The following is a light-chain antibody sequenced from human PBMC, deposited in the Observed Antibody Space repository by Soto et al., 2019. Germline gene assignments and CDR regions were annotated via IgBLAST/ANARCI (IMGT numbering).Light chain of an antibody. J-gene: IGLJ1*01. CDR1: SSDVGGYKY. CDR3: SSYTSAHPYV. Sequence: QSVLTQPASVSGSPGQSITISCTGTSSDVGGYKYVSWYQQHPGKAPKLMIYEVSNRPSGVSNRFSGSKSGNTASLTISGLQGEDEATYYCSSYTSAHPYVFGTGTKLTVL. CDR2: EVS. V-gene: IGLV2-14*03.